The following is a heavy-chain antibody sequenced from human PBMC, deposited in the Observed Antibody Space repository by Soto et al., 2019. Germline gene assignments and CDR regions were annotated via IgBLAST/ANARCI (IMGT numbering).Heavy chain of an antibody. CDR3: ARDLDSSSWYGYYFDY. D-gene: IGHD6-13*01. CDR2: IWHDGSNK. V-gene: IGHV3-33*01. CDR1: GFPFSSYC. J-gene: IGHJ4*02. Sequence: GGSLRLSCAASGFPFSSYCMHWVRQAPGKGLEWVAVIWHDGSNKYYADSVKGRFTISRDNSKNTLYLQMNSLRAEDTAVYYCARDLDSSSWYGYYFDYWGQGTLVTVSS.